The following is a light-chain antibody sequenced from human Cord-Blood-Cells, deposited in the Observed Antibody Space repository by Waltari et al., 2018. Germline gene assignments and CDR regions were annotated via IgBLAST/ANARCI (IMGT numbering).Light chain of an antibody. J-gene: IGLJ3*02. CDR2: DVS. V-gene: IGLV2-11*01. CDR3: CSYAGSYTLV. CDR1: SSDLGGYNH. Sequence: QSALTQPRSVSGSPGQSVTISCTGTSSDLGGYNHASWYQQHPGKAPKLMIYDVSKRPSGVPDRFSGSKSGNTASLTISGLQAEDEADYYCCSYAGSYTLVFGGGTKLTVL.